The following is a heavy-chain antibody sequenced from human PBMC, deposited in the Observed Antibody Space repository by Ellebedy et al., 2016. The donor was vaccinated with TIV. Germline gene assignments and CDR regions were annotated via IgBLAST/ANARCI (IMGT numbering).Heavy chain of an antibody. CDR1: GGSISSSSYY. CDR2: IYYSGST. CDR3: ARHAKEMATIGD. D-gene: IGHD5-24*01. V-gene: IGHV4-39*01. Sequence: SETLSLTCTVSGGSISSSSYYWGWIRQPPGKGLEWIGSIYYSGSTYYNPSLKSRVTISVDTSKNQFSLKLSSVTAADTAVYYCARHAKEMATIGDWGQGTLVTVSS. J-gene: IGHJ4*02.